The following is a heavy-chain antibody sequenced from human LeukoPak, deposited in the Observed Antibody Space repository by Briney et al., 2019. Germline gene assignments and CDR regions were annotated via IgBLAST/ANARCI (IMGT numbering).Heavy chain of an antibody. V-gene: IGHV1-18*01. CDR3: ATDRYYGDTYYYYYYMDV. J-gene: IGHJ6*03. D-gene: IGHD2/OR15-2a*01. Sequence: ASVKVSCKASGYTFTSYGISWVRQAPGQGLEWMGWISAYNGNTNYAQKFQGRVTMTRDMSTSTVYMELSSLRSEDTAVYYCATDRYYGDTYYYYYYMDVWGKGTTVTISS. CDR2: ISAYNGNT. CDR1: GYTFTSYG.